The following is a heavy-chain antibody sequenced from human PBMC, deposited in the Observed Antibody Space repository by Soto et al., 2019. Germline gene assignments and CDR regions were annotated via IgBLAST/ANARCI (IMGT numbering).Heavy chain of an antibody. CDR3: ARDHRAYYDMLTGYPVDY. V-gene: IGHV3-21*01. CDR2: ISSSSSYI. CDR1: GFTFRSYS. D-gene: IGHD3-9*01. Sequence: GGSLRLSCAASGFTFRSYSMNWVRQAPGKGLEWVSSISSSSSYIYYADSVKGRFTISRDNAKNSLYLQMNSLRAEDTAVYYCARDHRAYYDMLTGYPVDYWGQGTLVTVSS. J-gene: IGHJ4*02.